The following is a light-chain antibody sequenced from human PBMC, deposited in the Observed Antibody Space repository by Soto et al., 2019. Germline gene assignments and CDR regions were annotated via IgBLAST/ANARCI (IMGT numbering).Light chain of an antibody. J-gene: IGKJ3*01. CDR3: QQYENRPYT. Sequence: DIQMTQSPSSLSASIGDRVSFTSQASQDISKFLNWYQHKPGQAPSLLIYDASKSQFGVPSRFSGSGSGTDFTFTISSLQPEDNATYYCQQYENRPYTFGPGTKV. CDR1: QDISKF. V-gene: IGKV1-33*01. CDR2: DAS.